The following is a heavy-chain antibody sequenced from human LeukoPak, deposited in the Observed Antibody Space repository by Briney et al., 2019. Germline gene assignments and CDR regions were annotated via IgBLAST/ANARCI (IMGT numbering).Heavy chain of an antibody. V-gene: IGHV3-9*01. D-gene: IGHD6-19*01. Sequence: GGSLGLSCAGSGFIFNNYAMHWVRQPPGKGLEWVSGISWNSGSIDYADSVKGRFTISRDNAKNSLYLQMNGLRVEDTAFYYCAKDSRRHYTSGPNPDSLHWGQGALVTVSS. J-gene: IGHJ4*02. CDR3: AKDSRRHYTSGPNPDSLH. CDR1: GFIFNNYA. CDR2: ISWNSGSI.